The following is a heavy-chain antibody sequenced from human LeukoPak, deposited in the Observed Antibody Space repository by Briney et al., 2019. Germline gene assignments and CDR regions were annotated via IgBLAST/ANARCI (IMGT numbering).Heavy chain of an antibody. V-gene: IGHV4-38-2*02. J-gene: IGHJ4*02. Sequence: PSETLSLTCTVSGYSISSGYYWGWIRQPPGKGLEWIGSIYHSGSTYYNPSLKSRVTISVDTSKNQFSLKLSSVTAADTAVYYCARGGYYYDSSGYFDYWGQGTLVTVSS. CDR3: ARGGYYYDSSGYFDY. D-gene: IGHD3-22*01. CDR2: IYHSGST. CDR1: GYSISSGYY.